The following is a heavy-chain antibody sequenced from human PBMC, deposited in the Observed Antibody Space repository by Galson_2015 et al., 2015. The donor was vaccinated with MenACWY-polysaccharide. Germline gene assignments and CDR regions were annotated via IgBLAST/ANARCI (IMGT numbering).Heavy chain of an antibody. CDR3: AKNLYPYHSGMDV. J-gene: IGHJ6*02. CDR2: MSGSGGTT. CDR1: GFTFSSYA. Sequence: SLRLSCAASGFTFSSYAMSWVRQAPGKGLEWVSTMSGSGGTTYYADSVKGRFTISRDNSKNTLYLQMNSLGAEDTAEYFCAKNLYPYHSGMDVWGRGTTVTVSS. V-gene: IGHV3-23*01. D-gene: IGHD1-14*01.